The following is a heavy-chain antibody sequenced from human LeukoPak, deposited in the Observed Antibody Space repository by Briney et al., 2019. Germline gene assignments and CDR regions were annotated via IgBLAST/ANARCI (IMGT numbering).Heavy chain of an antibody. CDR2: ISLSCRTI. CDR3: ASQYYYDNSAYYTSDWFDP. CDR1: GFIYSGYD. V-gene: IGHV3-48*03. Sequence: GGSLRLSRAASGFIYSGYDMNWVRQPPAKGLEWVSFISLSCRTIYYADSVKGRFTISRDDAKSSLYLQMNSLRAGDTALYYCASQYYYDNSAYYTSDWFDPWGQGTLVTVSS. D-gene: IGHD3-22*01. J-gene: IGHJ5*02.